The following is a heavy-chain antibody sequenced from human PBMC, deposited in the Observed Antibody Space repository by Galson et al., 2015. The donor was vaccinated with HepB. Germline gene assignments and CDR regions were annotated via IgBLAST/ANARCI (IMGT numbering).Heavy chain of an antibody. J-gene: IGHJ6*02. D-gene: IGHD6-19*01. CDR2: AYYVANT. CDR3: ARQKKYSSAWYEAHYNCNMDV. Sequence: ETLSLTCTVSGGSISDSSYYWGWIRQPPGKGLEWIGTAYYVANTYYNPSLRSRVSISVDRPRNQFSLRLTSVTAADTGVYYCARQKKYSSAWYEAHYNCNMDVWGQGTTVTVSS. CDR1: GGSISDSSYY. V-gene: IGHV4-39*01.